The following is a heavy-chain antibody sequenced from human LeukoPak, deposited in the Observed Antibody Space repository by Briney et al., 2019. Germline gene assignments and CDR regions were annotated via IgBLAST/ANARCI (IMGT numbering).Heavy chain of an antibody. J-gene: IGHJ4*02. CDR1: GFTFSSYA. V-gene: IGHV3-23*01. Sequence: PGGSLRLSCAASGFTFSSYAMSWVRQAPGKGLEWVSAISGSGGSTYYADSVKGRFTISRDNAKNSLYLQMNSLRAEDTAVYYCARRLSIVGANFFDYWGQGTLVTVSS. CDR2: ISGSGGST. D-gene: IGHD1-26*01. CDR3: ARRLSIVGANFFDY.